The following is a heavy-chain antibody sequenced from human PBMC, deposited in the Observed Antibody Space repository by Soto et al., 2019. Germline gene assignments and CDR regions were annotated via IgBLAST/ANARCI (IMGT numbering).Heavy chain of an antibody. CDR1: GGSVSSGSYY. Sequence: SETLSLTSTVSGGSVSSGSYYWSWIRQPPGKGLEWIGYIYYSGSTNYNPSLKSRVTISVDTSKNQFSLKLSSVTAADTAVYYCARGGSSFYYYYGMDVWGQGTTVTVSS. CDR2: IYYSGST. D-gene: IGHD6-6*01. CDR3: ARGGSSFYYYYGMDV. V-gene: IGHV4-61*01. J-gene: IGHJ6*02.